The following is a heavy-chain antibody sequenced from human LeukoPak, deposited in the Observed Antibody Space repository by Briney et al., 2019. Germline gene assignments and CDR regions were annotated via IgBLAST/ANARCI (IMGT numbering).Heavy chain of an antibody. CDR1: GGSFSGYY. V-gene: IGHV4-34*01. J-gene: IGHJ4*02. D-gene: IGHD3-10*01. CDR2: INHSGST. CDR3: ARDLHYGSGLS. Sequence: SETLSLTCAVYGGSFSGYYWSWIRQPPGKGLEWIGEINHSGSTNYNPSLKSRVTISVDTSKNQFSLKLSSVTATDTAVYYCARDLHYGSGLSWGQGTLVTVSS.